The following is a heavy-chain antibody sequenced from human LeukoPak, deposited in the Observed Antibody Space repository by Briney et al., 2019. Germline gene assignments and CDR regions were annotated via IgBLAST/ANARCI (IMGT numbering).Heavy chain of an antibody. CDR1: GFIFDDYA. J-gene: IGHJ4*02. Sequence: PGGSLRLSCAASGFIFDDYAMHWVRQAPGKGLEWVSGISWNSGSIGYADSVKGRFTISRDNAKNSLYLQMNSLRAEDMALYYCAKDGTSRPTHYYDSSGYYHTYFDYWGQGTLVTVSS. V-gene: IGHV3-9*03. CDR3: AKDGTSRPTHYYDSSGYYHTYFDY. D-gene: IGHD3-22*01. CDR2: ISWNSGSI.